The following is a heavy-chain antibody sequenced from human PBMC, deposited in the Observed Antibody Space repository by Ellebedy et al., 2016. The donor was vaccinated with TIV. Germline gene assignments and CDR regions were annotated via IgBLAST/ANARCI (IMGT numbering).Heavy chain of an antibody. J-gene: IGHJ4*02. CDR3: ATGARSEGGY. Sequence: PGGSLRLSCAASRFTFSSYWMSWVRQAPGKGLEWVANINDYGGEKDYVDSVRGRFNISRDNAKNSLYLQMNSLRAEDTAVYDCATGARSEGGYWGQGTLVTVSS. D-gene: IGHD2-15*01. CDR1: RFTFSSYW. CDR2: INDYGGEK. V-gene: IGHV3-7*01.